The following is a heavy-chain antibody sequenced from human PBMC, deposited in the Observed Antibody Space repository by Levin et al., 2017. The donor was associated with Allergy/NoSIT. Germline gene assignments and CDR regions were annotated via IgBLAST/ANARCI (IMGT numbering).Heavy chain of an antibody. CDR1: GFTFSSYW. CDR3: ARDGYSSSWYVDY. CDR2: INSDGSST. J-gene: IGHJ4*02. Sequence: GGSLRLSCAASGFTFSSYWMHWVRQAPGKGLVWVSRINSDGSSTSDADSVKGRFTISRDNAKNTLYLQMNSLRAEDTAVYYCARDGYSSSWYVDYWGQGTLVTVSS. V-gene: IGHV3-74*01. D-gene: IGHD6-13*01.